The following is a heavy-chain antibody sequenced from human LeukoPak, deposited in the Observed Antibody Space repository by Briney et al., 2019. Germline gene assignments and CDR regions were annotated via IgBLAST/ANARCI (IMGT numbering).Heavy chain of an antibody. J-gene: IGHJ6*02. V-gene: IGHV3-23*01. CDR3: ASRKEGYSSSWYVGRFYYYGMDV. D-gene: IGHD6-13*01. CDR1: GFTFSSYA. CDR2: ISGGGGTT. Sequence: GGSLRLSCAASGFTFSSYAMMWLRQAPGKGLEWVSAISGGGGTTLYADSVKGRFTISRDNSKNTLYLQMNSLRAEDTAVYYCASRKEGYSSSWYVGRFYYYGMDVWGQGTTVTVSS.